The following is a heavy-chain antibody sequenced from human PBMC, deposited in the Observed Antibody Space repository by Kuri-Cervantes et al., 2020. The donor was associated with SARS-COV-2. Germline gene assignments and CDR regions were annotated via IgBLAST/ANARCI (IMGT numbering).Heavy chain of an antibody. J-gene: IGHJ6*03. Sequence: ASVKVSCKVSGYTLTELSMHWVRQAPGKGLEWMGGFDPEDGETIYAQKFQGRVTMTRDTSITTAYMEVSRLTSDDTAVYYCARGQGATRGVFYYYMDVWGKGTTVTVSS. CDR1: GYTLTELS. CDR3: ARGQGATRGVFYYYMDV. CDR2: FDPEDGET. V-gene: IGHV1-24*01. D-gene: IGHD1/OR15-1a*01.